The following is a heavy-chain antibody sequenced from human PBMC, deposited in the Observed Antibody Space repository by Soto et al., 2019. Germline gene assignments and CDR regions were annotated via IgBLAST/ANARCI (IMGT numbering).Heavy chain of an antibody. Sequence: GGSLRLSCSAPGFTFRSYWMHWVRQAPGKGLMWVSRINPDGSSTSYADSAKGRFTMSRDNAQNTLYLQMSSLRAEDTAAYYCAVLAGVTPLPDALDIWGQGTMVTVSS. J-gene: IGHJ3*02. CDR3: AVLAGVTPLPDALDI. D-gene: IGHD2-21*02. V-gene: IGHV3-74*01. CDR1: GFTFRSYW. CDR2: INPDGSST.